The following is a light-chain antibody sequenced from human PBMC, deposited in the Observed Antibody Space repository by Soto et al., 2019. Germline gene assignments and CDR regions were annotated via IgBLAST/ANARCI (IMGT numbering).Light chain of an antibody. CDR1: QNINNY. V-gene: IGKV1-33*01. J-gene: IGKJ5*01. CDR2: DAS. CDR3: QQYENLPT. Sequence: DIRMTQSPSSLSASVGDRVTNTCQASQNINNYLNWYQQKPGRAPKLLIYDASNLEAGVPSRFRGSGSGTDFTFTISRLQPEDIATYYCQQYENLPTFGQGTRLEI.